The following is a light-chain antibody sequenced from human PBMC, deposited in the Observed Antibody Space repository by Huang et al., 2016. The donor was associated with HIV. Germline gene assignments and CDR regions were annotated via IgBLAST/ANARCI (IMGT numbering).Light chain of an antibody. V-gene: IGKV1-39*01. Sequence: DIQMTQSPSSLSASVGDRVTITCRASQTIKKYLNWYQQKPSQDPRLLIYGASNLQTEGPSRFSGSGSGTDFSLTISSLQPEDFAIYYCQQSHSTPQTFGQGTRLDIK. J-gene: IGKJ5*01. CDR3: QQSHSTPQT. CDR2: GAS. CDR1: QTIKKY.